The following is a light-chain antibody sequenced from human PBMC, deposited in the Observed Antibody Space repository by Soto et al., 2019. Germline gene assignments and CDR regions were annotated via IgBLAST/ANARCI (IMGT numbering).Light chain of an antibody. V-gene: IGKV1-39*01. CDR1: QSISSY. J-gene: IGKJ1*01. Sequence: DIQMTQSPSSLSASVGDRVTITCRASQSISSYLNWYQQKPGKAPKLLIYAASSLQSAVPSRFSGSGSGTDFTLTISSLHPEDFATYYCQQSYSTPWTFRQGTKV. CDR3: QQSYSTPWT. CDR2: AAS.